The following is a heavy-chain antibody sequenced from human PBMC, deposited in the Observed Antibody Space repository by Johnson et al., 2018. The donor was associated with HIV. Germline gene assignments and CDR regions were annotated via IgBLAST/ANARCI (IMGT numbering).Heavy chain of an antibody. CDR1: GFTFSSYG. D-gene: IGHD3-22*01. J-gene: IGHJ3*02. Sequence: QVQLVESGGGVVQPGRSLRLSCAASGFTFSSYGMHWVRQAPGKGLEWVAVISYDGSNKYYADSVKGRFTISRDNSKNTLYLQMNSLRAEDTAVYYCAKDLRAYYYDSSGISQDAFDIWGQGTMVTVSS. CDR2: ISYDGSNK. CDR3: AKDLRAYYYDSSGISQDAFDI. V-gene: IGHV3-30*18.